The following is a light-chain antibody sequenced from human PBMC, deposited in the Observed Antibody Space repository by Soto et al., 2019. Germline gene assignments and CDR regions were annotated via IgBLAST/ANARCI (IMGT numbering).Light chain of an antibody. CDR1: QSVSYY. Sequence: EIVLTQSPGTLSLSPGERATLSCRASQSVSYYLAWYQQKPGQAPRLLIYGASNRATGIPERFSGSGSGTDFTLTIGRLEPQDSAMYYCQQYVISVTFGQGTRLEIK. CDR2: GAS. V-gene: IGKV3-20*01. CDR3: QQYVISVT. J-gene: IGKJ5*01.